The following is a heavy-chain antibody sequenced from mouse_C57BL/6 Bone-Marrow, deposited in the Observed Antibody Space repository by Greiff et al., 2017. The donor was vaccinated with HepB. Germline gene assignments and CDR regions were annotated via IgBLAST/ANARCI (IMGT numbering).Heavy chain of an antibody. J-gene: IGHJ1*03. V-gene: IGHV6-3*01. CDR3: TARLITTVVATDV. CDR2: IRLKSDNYAT. CDR1: GFTFSNYW. D-gene: IGHD1-1*01. Sequence: DVHLVESGGGLVQPGGSMKLSCVASGFTFSNYWMNWVRQSPEKGLEWVAQIRLKSDNYATHYAESVKGRFTISRDDSKSSVYLQMNNLRAEDTGIYYCTARLITTVVATDVWGTGTTVTVSS.